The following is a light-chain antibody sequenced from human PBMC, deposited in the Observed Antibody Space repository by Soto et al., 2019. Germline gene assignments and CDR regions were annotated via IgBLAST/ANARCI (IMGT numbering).Light chain of an antibody. J-gene: IGKJ1*01. CDR1: QNINNY. CDR3: QQYNSYEGT. CDR2: DAS. V-gene: IGKV1-5*01. Sequence: DIQMTQSPSTLSASVGDRVTITCQASQNINNYLNWYQQKPGKAPKLLIYDASSLESGVPSRFSGSGSGTAFTLTISSLQPDDFATYYCQQYNSYEGTFGQGTKVDIK.